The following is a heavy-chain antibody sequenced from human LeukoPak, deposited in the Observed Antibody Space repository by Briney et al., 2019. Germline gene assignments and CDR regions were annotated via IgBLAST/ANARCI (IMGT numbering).Heavy chain of an antibody. J-gene: IGHJ4*02. D-gene: IGHD3-22*01. CDR1: GGSISSYY. CDR2: VFYTGTT. V-gene: IGHV4-59*08. Sequence: SDTLSLTCTVSGGSISSYYWSWVRLPPGKGLEWIGNVFYTGTTKYGPSLKSRVTISLDSSRNQFSLRLSSVTAADTAVYYCARQPSGYYDKSGYFPYYFDYWGQGALVTVSS. CDR3: ARQPSGYYDKSGYFPYYFDY.